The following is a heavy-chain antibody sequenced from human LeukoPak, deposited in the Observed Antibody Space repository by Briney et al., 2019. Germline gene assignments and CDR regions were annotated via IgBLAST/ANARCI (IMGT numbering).Heavy chain of an antibody. V-gene: IGHV1-24*01. CDR3: AVAGDYADNSALDY. CDR2: YDPEEGET. D-gene: IGHD4-23*01. Sequence: GASVKVSCKVSGSTVIGLTMHWLRHSPRKGLGWMGGYDPEEGETLYAQQFRGRVTMTEDTSTDTAYMELSSLRSDDTAVYYCAVAGDYADNSALDYWAQGTLVTVSS. J-gene: IGHJ4*02. CDR1: GSTVIGLT.